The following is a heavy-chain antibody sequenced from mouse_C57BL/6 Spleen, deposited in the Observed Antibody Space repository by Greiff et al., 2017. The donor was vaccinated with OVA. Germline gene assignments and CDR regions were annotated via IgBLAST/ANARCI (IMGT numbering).Heavy chain of an antibody. J-gene: IGHJ2*01. CDR3: ARCPLWPAYYFYY. D-gene: IGHD1-1*02. CDR2: IDPSDSYT. V-gene: IGHV1-69*01. Sequence: QVQLQQPGAELVMPGASVKLSCKASGYTFTSYWMHWVKQRPGQGLEWIGEIDPSDSYTNYNQKFKGKSTLTVDKSSSTAYMQLSSLTSEDSAVYYCARCPLWPAYYFYYWGQGTTLTVSS. CDR1: GYTFTSYW.